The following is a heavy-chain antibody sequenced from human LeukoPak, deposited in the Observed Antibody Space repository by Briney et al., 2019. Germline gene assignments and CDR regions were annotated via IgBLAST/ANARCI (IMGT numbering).Heavy chain of an antibody. V-gene: IGHV4-59*01. CDR2: IYYSGST. Sequence: SETLSLTCTVSGGSISSYYWSWIRQPPGMGLEWIGCIYYSGSTNYNPTLKSRVTISVDTSKDQFSLRLTSVTAADTAVYYCARSFLGDWYFDLWGRGTLVTVSS. D-gene: IGHD1-26*01. CDR1: GGSISSYY. J-gene: IGHJ2*01. CDR3: ARSFLGDWYFDL.